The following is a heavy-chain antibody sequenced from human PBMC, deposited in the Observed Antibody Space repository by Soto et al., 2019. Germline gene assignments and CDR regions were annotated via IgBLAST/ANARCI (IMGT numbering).Heavy chain of an antibody. Sequence: GGSLRLSCAASGFTFSSYGMHWVRQAPGKGLEWVAVIWYDGSNKYYADSVKGRFTISRDNSKNTLYLQMNSLRAEDTAVYYCARFDSGRYLGPYYYYYGMDVWGQGTTVTVSS. J-gene: IGHJ6*02. D-gene: IGHD6-19*01. V-gene: IGHV3-33*01. CDR3: ARFDSGRYLGPYYYYYGMDV. CDR2: IWYDGSNK. CDR1: GFTFSSYG.